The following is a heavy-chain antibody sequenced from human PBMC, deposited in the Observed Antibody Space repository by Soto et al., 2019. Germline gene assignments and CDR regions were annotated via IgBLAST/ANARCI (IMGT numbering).Heavy chain of an antibody. D-gene: IGHD1-1*01. CDR2: MSHSGGI. V-gene: IGHV4-34*01. CDR3: ARVERGTATTVVDDFDI. J-gene: IGHJ3*02. CDR1: GGFVSSGSYY. Sequence: QVQLQQWGAGLLKPSETLSLTCAVYGGFVSSGSYYWSWIRHPPWKGLEWIGEMSHSGGIHFNPYIKSRVKISVDTSKNQFSLKMSSVTAADTALYYCARVERGTATTVVDDFDIWGPGTMVTVSS.